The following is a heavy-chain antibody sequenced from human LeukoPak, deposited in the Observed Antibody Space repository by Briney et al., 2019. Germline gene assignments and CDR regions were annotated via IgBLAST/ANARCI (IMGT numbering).Heavy chain of an antibody. CDR3: ARTYGSKSNYYFDY. D-gene: IGHD3-10*01. Sequence: PSETLSLTCTVSGDSISGYYWSWIRQPPGKGLEWIGYIYYSGSTNYDSSLKSRVTIQVDTSKSQFSLKLSSLTAADTAVYYCARTYGSKSNYYFDYWGQGTLVTVSS. CDR2: IYYSGST. V-gene: IGHV4-59*01. CDR1: GDSISGYY. J-gene: IGHJ4*02.